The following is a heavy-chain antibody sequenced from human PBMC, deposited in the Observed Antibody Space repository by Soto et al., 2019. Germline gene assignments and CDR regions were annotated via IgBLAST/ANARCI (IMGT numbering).Heavy chain of an antibody. V-gene: IGHV4-34*01. D-gene: IGHD6-19*01. CDR3: ARAGLKGLVRIPFDY. Sequence: TSETLSLTCAVYGGSFSGYYWSWIRQPPGKGLEWIGEINHSGSTNYNPSLKSRVTISVDTSKNQFSLKLSSVTAADTAVYYCARAGLKGLVRIPFDYWGQGTLVTVSS. CDR2: INHSGST. CDR1: GGSFSGYY. J-gene: IGHJ4*02.